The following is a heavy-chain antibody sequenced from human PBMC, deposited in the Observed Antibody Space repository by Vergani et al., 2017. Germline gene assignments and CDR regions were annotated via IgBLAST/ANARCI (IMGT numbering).Heavy chain of an antibody. CDR3: GRVADFYGLWSRLLDL. CDR1: GGPMSGYY. Sequence: QVRLQESGPGLVKPSETLSLTCSVPGGPMSGYYWRWIRQPPGKELEWNGYMYHSGRTNYNPSLETRVTKSGDTSKNQFSLKLNSVTAADRAVYYCGRVADFYGLWSRLLDLWGQGIMVTVSS. V-gene: IGHV4-59*01. J-gene: IGHJ5*02. D-gene: IGHD3-10*01. CDR2: MYHSGRT.